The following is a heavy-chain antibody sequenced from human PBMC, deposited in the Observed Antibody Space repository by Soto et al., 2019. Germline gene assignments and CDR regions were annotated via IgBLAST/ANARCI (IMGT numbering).Heavy chain of an antibody. D-gene: IGHD3-22*01. J-gene: IGHJ4*02. CDR3: ARDESPQYYYDSSGYYSPDY. V-gene: IGHV3-33*01. Sequence: QVQLVESGGGVVQPGRSLRLSCAASGFTFSSYGMHWVRQAPGKGLEWVAVIWYDGSNKYYADSVKGRFTISRDNSKNTLYLQMNSLRAEETAVYYCARDESPQYYYDSSGYYSPDYWGQGTLVTVSS. CDR2: IWYDGSNK. CDR1: GFTFSSYG.